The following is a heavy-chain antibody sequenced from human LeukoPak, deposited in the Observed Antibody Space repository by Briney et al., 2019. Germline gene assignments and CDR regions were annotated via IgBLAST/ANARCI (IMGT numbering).Heavy chain of an antibody. CDR3: ARLRIQLWLQYYFDY. CDR2: INHSGST. J-gene: IGHJ4*02. D-gene: IGHD5-18*01. CDR1: GGSISSISYY. V-gene: IGHV4-39*07. Sequence: SSESLSLTCNVSGGSISSISYYWGWIRQPPGKGLEWIGEINHSGSTNYNPSLKSRVTISVDTSKNQFSLKLSSVTAADTAVYYCARLRIQLWLQYYFDYWGQGTLVTVSS.